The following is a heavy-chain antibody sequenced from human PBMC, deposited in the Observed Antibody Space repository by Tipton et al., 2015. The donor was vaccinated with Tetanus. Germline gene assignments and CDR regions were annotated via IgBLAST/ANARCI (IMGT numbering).Heavy chain of an antibody. CDR2: IYYSGST. CDR1: GGSISSGGYY. Sequence: TLSLTCTVSGGSISSGGYYWSWIRQHPGKGLEWIGYIYYSGSTYYNPSLKSRLTISVDTSKNQFPLKLSSVTAADTAVYYCASRDREQGKFGYWGQGALATVSS. CDR3: ASRDREQGKFGY. D-gene: IGHD7-27*01. J-gene: IGHJ4*01. V-gene: IGHV4-31*03.